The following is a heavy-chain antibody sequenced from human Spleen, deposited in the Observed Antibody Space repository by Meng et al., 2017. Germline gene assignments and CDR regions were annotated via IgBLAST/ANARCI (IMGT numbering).Heavy chain of an antibody. J-gene: IGHJ4*02. Sequence: VLGNLSHTLSLTLTVSGGSISSGGYYWSWIRQHPGKCLEWIGYIYYSGSTYYNPSLKSRVTISVDTSKNQFSLKLSSVTAADTAVYYCARETRDIVATVYYFDYWGQGTLVTVSS. CDR2: IYYSGST. D-gene: IGHD5-12*01. CDR3: ARETRDIVATVYYFDY. CDR1: GGSISSGGYY. V-gene: IGHV4-31*02.